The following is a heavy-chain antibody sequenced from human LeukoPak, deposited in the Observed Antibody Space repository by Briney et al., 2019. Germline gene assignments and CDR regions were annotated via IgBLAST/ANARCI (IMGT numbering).Heavy chain of an antibody. J-gene: IGHJ4*02. CDR2: LHYSGST. CDR3: ARQSPYSNDWYFDF. Sequence: PSETLSLTCTVSGGSISGYFWSWIRHPPGKGLEWIGYLHYSGSTNYNPSPKSRVTISVDTSKNQFSLKLSSVTAADTAVYYCARQSPYSNDWYFDFWGQGTLVTVSS. V-gene: IGHV4-59*08. D-gene: IGHD6-19*01. CDR1: GGSISGYF.